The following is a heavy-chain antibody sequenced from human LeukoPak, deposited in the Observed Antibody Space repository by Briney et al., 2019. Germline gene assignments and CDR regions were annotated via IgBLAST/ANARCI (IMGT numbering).Heavy chain of an antibody. V-gene: IGHV4-34*01. CDR3: ASGSSGWYAP. Sequence: SETLSLTCAVYGGSFSGYYWSWIRQPPGKGLEWIGEINHSGSTNYNPSLKSRVTISVDTSKNQFSLKLSSVTAADTAVYYCASGSSGWYAPWGQGTLVTVSS. J-gene: IGHJ5*02. CDR2: INHSGST. D-gene: IGHD6-19*01. CDR1: GGSFSGYY.